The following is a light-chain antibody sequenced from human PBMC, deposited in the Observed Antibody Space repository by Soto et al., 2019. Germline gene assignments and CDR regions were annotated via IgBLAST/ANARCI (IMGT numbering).Light chain of an antibody. J-gene: IGKJ2*01. Sequence: EIVMTQSPATLSVSPGERATLSCRASQSVNSNLAWYQQKPGHSPRLLIYGASTRVTGIPARFSGCGSGTEFTLTISSLQSEDFAIYYCQQHNSWPPVFGQGTKLEIK. CDR3: QQHNSWPPV. V-gene: IGKV3-15*01. CDR1: QSVNSN. CDR2: GAS.